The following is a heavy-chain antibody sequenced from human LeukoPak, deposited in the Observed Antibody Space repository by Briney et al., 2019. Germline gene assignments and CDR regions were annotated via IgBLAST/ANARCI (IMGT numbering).Heavy chain of an antibody. Sequence: GGSLRLSCAASGFTFSSYGMHWVRQAPGKGLEWVAFIRYDGSNKYYADSVKGRFTISRDNSKNTLYLQMNSLRAEDTAVYYCGKGCCYGSGSSIYWGQGTLVTVSS. CDR1: GFTFSSYG. D-gene: IGHD3-10*01. CDR3: GKGCCYGSGSSIY. J-gene: IGHJ4*02. V-gene: IGHV3-30*02. CDR2: IRYDGSNK.